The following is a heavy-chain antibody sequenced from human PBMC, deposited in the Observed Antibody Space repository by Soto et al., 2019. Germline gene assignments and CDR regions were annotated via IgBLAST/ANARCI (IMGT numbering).Heavy chain of an antibody. Sequence: PSETLSLTCTVSVGSISTTGYYWGWIRQPPGKGLEWIGNIYYSGSTYYNPSLKSRLTISVDTSKNQFSLKLSSVTAADTAVYFCARQMDYGGIDYWGPGTLVTVSS. CDR3: ARQMDYGGIDY. CDR1: VGSISTTGYY. J-gene: IGHJ4*02. CDR2: IYYSGST. V-gene: IGHV4-39*01. D-gene: IGHD4-17*01.